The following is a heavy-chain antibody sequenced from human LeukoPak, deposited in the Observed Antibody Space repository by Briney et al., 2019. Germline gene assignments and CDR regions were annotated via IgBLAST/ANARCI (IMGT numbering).Heavy chain of an antibody. D-gene: IGHD6-19*01. CDR1: GGSISSSNYY. Sequence: PSETLSLTCTVSGGSISSSNYYWGWIRQPPGEGLEWIGSVPYSGTTYYNPSLKSRVTISVDMPENQFSLKLSSVTAADTAVYYCARDHGSGWFAEYFQHWGQGTLVTVSS. CDR3: ARDHGSGWFAEYFQH. J-gene: IGHJ1*01. CDR2: VPYSGTT. V-gene: IGHV4-39*07.